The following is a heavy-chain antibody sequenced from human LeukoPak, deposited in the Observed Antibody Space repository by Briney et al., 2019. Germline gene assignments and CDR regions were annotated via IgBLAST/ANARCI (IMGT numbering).Heavy chain of an antibody. V-gene: IGHV3-23*01. J-gene: IGHJ4*02. CDR1: GFTFSSYA. Sequence: PGGSLRLSCAASGFTFSSYAMSWVRQAPGKGLEWVSAISGSGGSTYYADSVKGRFTISRDNSKNTLYLQMNSLRAEDTAVYYCAKSSSHYDFWSGYYSYFDYWGQGTLVTVSS. D-gene: IGHD3-3*01. CDR3: AKSSSHYDFWSGYYSYFDY. CDR2: ISGSGGST.